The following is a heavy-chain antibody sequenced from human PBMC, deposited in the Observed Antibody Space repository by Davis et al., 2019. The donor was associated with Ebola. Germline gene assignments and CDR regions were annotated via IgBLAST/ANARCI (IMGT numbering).Heavy chain of an antibody. CDR1: GGTFSSYA. CDR2: IIPIFGTA. D-gene: IGHD6-13*01. Sequence: AASVKVSCKASGGTFSSYAISWVRQAPGQGLEWMGGIIPIFGTANYAQKFQGRVTITADESTSTAYMELSSLRSEDTAVYYCARAGSSWPVYYYYGMDVWGQGTTVTVSS. J-gene: IGHJ6*02. V-gene: IGHV1-69*13. CDR3: ARAGSSWPVYYYYGMDV.